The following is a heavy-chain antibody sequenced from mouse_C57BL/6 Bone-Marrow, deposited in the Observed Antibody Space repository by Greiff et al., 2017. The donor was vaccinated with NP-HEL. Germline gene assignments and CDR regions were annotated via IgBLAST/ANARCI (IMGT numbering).Heavy chain of an antibody. J-gene: IGHJ3*01. D-gene: IGHD1-1*01. V-gene: IGHV1-81*01. CDR1: GYTFTSYG. CDR2: IYPRSGYT. CDR3: TRAILRSAY. Sequence: VQLMESGAELARPGASVKLSCKASGYTFTSYGISWVKQRTGQGLEWIGEIYPRSGYTYYNEKFKGKATLTADKSSSTAYMELRSLTSEDSAVYFCTRAILRSAYGGKETLVTVSA.